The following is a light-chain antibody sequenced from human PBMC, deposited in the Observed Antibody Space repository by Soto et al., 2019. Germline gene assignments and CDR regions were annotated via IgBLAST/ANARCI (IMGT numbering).Light chain of an antibody. V-gene: IGLV2-8*01. CDR1: SSDVGGYNY. CDR3: SSYVGGNNLV. J-gene: IGLJ2*01. Sequence: QSALTQPPSASGSPGQSVTISCAGTSSDVGGYNYVSWYQQHPGKAPRLMIYEVTKRPSGVPDRFSGSKSGNTASLTVSGFQAEDEADYYCSSYVGGNNLVFGGGTKLTVL. CDR2: EVT.